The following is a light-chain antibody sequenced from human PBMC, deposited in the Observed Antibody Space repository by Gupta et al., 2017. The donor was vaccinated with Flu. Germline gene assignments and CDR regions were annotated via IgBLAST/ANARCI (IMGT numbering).Light chain of an antibody. CDR3: QQYGSSPPIT. CDR2: GAS. Sequence: SATRSCRAIQSVSSGYLAWYQQKPRQAPRLLIYGASSRATGVPDRFSGSGSGTDFTLTISRLEPEDFAVYYCQQYGSSPPITFGQGTRLEIK. CDR1: QSVSSGY. J-gene: IGKJ5*01. V-gene: IGKV3-20*01.